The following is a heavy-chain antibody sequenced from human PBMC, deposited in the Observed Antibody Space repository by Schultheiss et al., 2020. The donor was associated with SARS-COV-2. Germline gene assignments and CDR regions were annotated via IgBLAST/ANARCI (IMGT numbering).Heavy chain of an antibody. CDR2: IYPGEGDSDT. D-gene: IGHD3-9*01. CDR3: ARRSDILTGYYSLDY. V-gene: IGHV5-51*01. CDR1: GYSFTAYW. Sequence: GESLKISCEGSGYSFTAYWIAWVRQMPGKGLEWMGIIYPGEGDSDTKYSPSFQGQVTISADKSISTAYLQWISLKASDTAMYYCARRSDILTGYYSLDYWGQGTLVTVSS. J-gene: IGHJ4*02.